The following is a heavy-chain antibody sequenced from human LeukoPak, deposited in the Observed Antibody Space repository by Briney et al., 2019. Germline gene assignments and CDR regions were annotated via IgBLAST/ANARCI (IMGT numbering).Heavy chain of an antibody. D-gene: IGHD6-19*01. V-gene: IGHV1-24*01. CDR3: ATAPRPYSSGWYVRRENWFDP. CDR1: GYTLTELS. J-gene: IGHJ5*02. Sequence: ASVKVSCKVSGYTLTELSMHWVRQAPGKGLEWMGGFDPEDGETIYAQKFQGRATMTEDTSTDTAYMELSGLRSEDTAVYYCATAPRPYSSGWYVRRENWFDPWGQGTLVTVSS. CDR2: FDPEDGET.